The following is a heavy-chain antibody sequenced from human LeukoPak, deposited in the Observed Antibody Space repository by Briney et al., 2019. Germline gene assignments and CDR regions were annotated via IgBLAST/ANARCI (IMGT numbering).Heavy chain of an antibody. V-gene: IGHV3-7*01. CDR2: IKQDGSEK. CDR1: GFTFSSYW. J-gene: IGHJ4*02. D-gene: IGHD2-2*02. Sequence: GGSLRLSCAASGFTFSSYWMSWVRQAPGKGLEWVANIKQDGSEKYYVDSVKGRFTISRDNAKNSLYLQMNSLRAEDTAVYYCARDIRLGYCSSTSCYKVPYFDYWGQGTLVTVSS. CDR3: ARDIRLGYCSSTSCYKVPYFDY.